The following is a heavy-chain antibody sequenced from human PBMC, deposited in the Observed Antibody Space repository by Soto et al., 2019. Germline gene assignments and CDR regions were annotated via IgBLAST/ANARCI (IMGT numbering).Heavy chain of an antibody. CDR2: IIPIFGTA. V-gene: IGHV1-69*01. D-gene: IGHD5-18*01. Sequence: GASVKVCCKASGGTNSSYARRWVRQDPGQGLEWMGGIIPIFGTANYAQKFQGRVTITADESTSTAYMELSSLRSEDTAVYYCARVTDTAMAYFDYWGQGTLVTVSS. CDR1: GGTNSSYA. J-gene: IGHJ4*02. CDR3: ARVTDTAMAYFDY.